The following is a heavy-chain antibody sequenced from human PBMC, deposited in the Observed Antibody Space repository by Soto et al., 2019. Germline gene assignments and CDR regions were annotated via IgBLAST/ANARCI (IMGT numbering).Heavy chain of an antibody. Sequence: PGGSLRLSCAASGFTVNSNYMSWVRQAPGKGLEWVSLVYSGGDTNYADSVKGRFTISRDNSKNTLYLQMNSLRAEDTAVYYCAGGNWERSFFDYWGQGTLVTVSS. D-gene: IGHD7-27*01. CDR3: AGGNWERSFFDY. J-gene: IGHJ4*02. CDR2: VYSGGDT. V-gene: IGHV3-66*01. CDR1: GFTVNSNY.